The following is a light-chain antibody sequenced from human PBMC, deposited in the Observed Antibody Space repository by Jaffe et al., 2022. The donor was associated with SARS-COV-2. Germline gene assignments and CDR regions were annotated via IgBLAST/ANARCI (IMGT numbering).Light chain of an antibody. Sequence: IQMTQSPSSVSASVGDRVTITCQASQGISNWLAWYQQKPGKAPELLIYTASNLQSGVPSRFSGSGSGTEFTLTISSLQPEDSATYYCQEANNFPWTFGQGTKVEI. CDR1: QGISNW. CDR2: TAS. CDR3: QEANNFPWT. V-gene: IGKV1-12*01. J-gene: IGKJ1*01.